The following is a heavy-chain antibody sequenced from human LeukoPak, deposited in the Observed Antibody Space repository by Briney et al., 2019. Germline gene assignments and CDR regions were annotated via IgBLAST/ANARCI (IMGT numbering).Heavy chain of an antibody. J-gene: IGHJ6*02. V-gene: IGHV4-4*02. D-gene: IGHD1-1*01. CDR1: GGSISSSNW. Sequence: SETLSLTCEVSGGSISSSNWWTWVRQPPGKGLEWIGEIHQNGNTNYNPSLKSRVTISVDKAENQFSLKLTSVTAADTAVYYCAKNAGFSQDVWGQGTTVTVSS. CDR3: AKNAGFSQDV. CDR2: IHQNGNT.